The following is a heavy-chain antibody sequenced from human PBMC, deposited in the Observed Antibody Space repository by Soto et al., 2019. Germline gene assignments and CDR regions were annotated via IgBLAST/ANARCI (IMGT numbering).Heavy chain of an antibody. V-gene: IGHV3-33*01. D-gene: IGHD6-6*01. J-gene: IGHJ4*02. CDR3: ARAHIAARPDFDY. CDR1: GFTFSSYG. CDR2: IWYDGSNK. Sequence: GGSLRLSCAASGFTFSSYGMHWVRQAPGKGLEWVAVIWYDGSNKYYADSVKGRFTISRDNSKNTLYLQMNSLRAEDTAVYYCARAHIAARPDFDYWGQGTLVTVSS.